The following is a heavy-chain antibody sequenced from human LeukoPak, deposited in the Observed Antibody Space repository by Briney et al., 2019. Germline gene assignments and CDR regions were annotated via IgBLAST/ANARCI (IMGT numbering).Heavy chain of an antibody. CDR1: GYILTELS. V-gene: IGHV1-24*01. Sequence: GSVKVSCKVYGYILTELSMHWVRQAPGKGLEWMGGFDPEDGETIYAQKFQGRFTMTEDTSTDTAYMELSSLRSEDTAVYYCASLNDSSGWYVPGVRYYYYMDVWGKGTTVTVSS. J-gene: IGHJ6*03. D-gene: IGHD6-19*01. CDR3: ASLNDSSGWYVPGVRYYYYMDV. CDR2: FDPEDGET.